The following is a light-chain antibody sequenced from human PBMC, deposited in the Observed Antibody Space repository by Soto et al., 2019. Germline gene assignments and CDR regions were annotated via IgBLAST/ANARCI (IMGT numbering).Light chain of an antibody. CDR2: DVS. V-gene: IGLV2-14*01. CDR3: ASYTTGSTYV. CDR1: SSDVGGYSY. Sequence: QSVLTQPASVSGSPGQSIAISCTGTSSDVGGYSYVSWYQQQPGKAPKLVISDVSNRPSGVSDRFSGSKSGNTASLTISGFQTEYEADYYCASYTTGSTYVFGPGTKVTV. J-gene: IGLJ1*01.